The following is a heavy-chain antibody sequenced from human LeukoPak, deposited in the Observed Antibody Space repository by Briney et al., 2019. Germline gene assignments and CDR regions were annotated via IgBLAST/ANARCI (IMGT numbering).Heavy chain of an antibody. CDR1: GLTFSSYA. Sequence: GGSLRLSCAASGLTFSSYAMHWVRQAPGKGLEWVAVISYDGSNKYYADSVKGRFTISRDNSKNTLYLQMNSLRAEDTAVYYCARAPRALPPKRTYGMDVWGKGTTVTVSS. CDR2: ISYDGSNK. CDR3: ARAPRALPPKRTYGMDV. J-gene: IGHJ6*04. V-gene: IGHV3-30*04. D-gene: IGHD1-26*01.